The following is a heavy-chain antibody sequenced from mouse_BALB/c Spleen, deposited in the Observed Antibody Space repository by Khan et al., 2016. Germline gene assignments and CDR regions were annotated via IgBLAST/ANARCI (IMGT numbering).Heavy chain of an antibody. CDR3: ARSGGNFDY. CDR2: INTNTGEP. Sequence: QIQLVQFGPELKKPGETVKISCKASGYTFTNYGMNWVKQAPGKGLKWMGWINTNTGEPTYAEEFKGRFAFSLETSASTAYLQINNLKNEDTATYVCARSGGNFDYWGQGTTLTVSS. V-gene: IGHV9-3*02. D-gene: IGHD3-1*01. J-gene: IGHJ2*01. CDR1: GYTFTNYG.